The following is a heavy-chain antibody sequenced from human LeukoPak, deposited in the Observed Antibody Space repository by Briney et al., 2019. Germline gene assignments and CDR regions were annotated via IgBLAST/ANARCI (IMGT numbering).Heavy chain of an antibody. D-gene: IGHD5-12*01. V-gene: IGHV3-64D*06. CDR2: INGDGRTT. Sequence: PGGSLRLSCSASGFIFSTYTMYWVRQAPGKGLEFVSVINGDGRTTYYADSVKGRFTISRDNPKNTLYLQMNSLRAEDTAVYYCVGDQVDNVGWLTWGQGTRVTVSS. CDR3: VGDQVDNVGWLT. J-gene: IGHJ5*02. CDR1: GFIFSTYT.